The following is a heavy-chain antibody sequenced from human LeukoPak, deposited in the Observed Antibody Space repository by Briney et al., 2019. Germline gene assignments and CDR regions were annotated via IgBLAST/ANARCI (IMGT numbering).Heavy chain of an antibody. V-gene: IGHV3-11*05. CDR1: GFTFSDYY. J-gene: IGHJ5*02. CDR2: ISSSSSYK. Sequence: PGGSLRLSCAASGFTFSDYYMSWIRHAPGGGVVGVSYISSSSSYKNFADSVKGRFPISRGNAKNSLYLQMNSLRAEDTAVYYCARVSSHYGSGSYNHWGQGTLVSVSS. CDR3: ARVSSHYGSGSYNH. D-gene: IGHD3-10*01.